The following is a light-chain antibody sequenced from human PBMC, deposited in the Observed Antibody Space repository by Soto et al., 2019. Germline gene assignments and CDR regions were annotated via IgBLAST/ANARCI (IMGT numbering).Light chain of an antibody. CDR3: QHYHGWTIT. V-gene: IGKV3-15*01. CDR2: DAS. CDR1: QSVSGN. J-gene: IGKJ5*01. Sequence: EIVMTQSPATRSLSPGERATLSCRASQSVSGNLAWYQHKPGQAPRLLFYDASTRATGIPARFSGSGSGTEFTLTISSLKYEDFAVYYCQHYHGWTITFGQGTRLEIK.